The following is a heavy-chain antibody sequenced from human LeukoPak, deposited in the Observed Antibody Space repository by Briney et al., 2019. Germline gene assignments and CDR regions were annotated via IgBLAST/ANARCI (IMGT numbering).Heavy chain of an antibody. Sequence: GGSLRLSCAASGFTFSSYAMSWVRQAPGKGLEWVSAISGSFGSTYYADSVKGRFTISRDNSKNTLYLQMNSLRAGDTAVYYCARDCSSTSCYAGYYGMDVWGQGTTVTVSS. CDR3: ARDCSSTSCYAGYYGMDV. V-gene: IGHV3-23*01. J-gene: IGHJ6*02. D-gene: IGHD2-2*01. CDR1: GFTFSSYA. CDR2: ISGSFGST.